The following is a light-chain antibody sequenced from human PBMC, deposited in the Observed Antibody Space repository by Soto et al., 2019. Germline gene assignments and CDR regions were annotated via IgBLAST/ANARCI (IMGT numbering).Light chain of an antibody. Sequence: QSVLTQPPAPSGTPGQRVTISCSGSSSNIGANTVSWYQQLPGTAPKLLIYGDYQRPSGVPDRFSGSKSGPSASLAISGLQAEDEADYYCAAWDDSLKGVLFGGGTKLTVL. CDR2: GDY. V-gene: IGLV1-44*01. CDR3: AAWDDSLKGVL. CDR1: SSNIGANT. J-gene: IGLJ2*01.